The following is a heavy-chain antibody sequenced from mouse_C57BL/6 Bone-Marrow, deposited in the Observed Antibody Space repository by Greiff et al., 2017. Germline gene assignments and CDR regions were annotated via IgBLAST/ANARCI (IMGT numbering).Heavy chain of an antibody. CDR2: IHPSDSDT. Sequence: QVQLQQPGAELVKPGASVKVSCKASGYTFTSYWMHWVKQRPGQGLEWIGRIHPSDSDTNSNPKFKGKATLTVDKSSSTAYMQRSSLTSEESAVYYCAIMYGSSRGWYFDVWGTGTTVTVSS. J-gene: IGHJ1*03. CDR1: GYTFTSYW. D-gene: IGHD1-1*01. CDR3: AIMYGSSRGWYFDV. V-gene: IGHV1-74*01.